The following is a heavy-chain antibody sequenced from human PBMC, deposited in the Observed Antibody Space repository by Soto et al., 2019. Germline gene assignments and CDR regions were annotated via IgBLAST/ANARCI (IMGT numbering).Heavy chain of an antibody. CDR3: ARLKIGDFDY. Sequence: SETLSLTCTVSGGSISSSSYYWGWIRQPPGKGLEWIGSIYYSGSTYYNPSLKSRVTISVDTSKNQFSLKLSSVTAADTAVYYCARLKIGDFDYWGQGTLVTVSS. J-gene: IGHJ4*02. CDR2: IYYSGST. CDR1: GGSISSSSYY. V-gene: IGHV4-39*01.